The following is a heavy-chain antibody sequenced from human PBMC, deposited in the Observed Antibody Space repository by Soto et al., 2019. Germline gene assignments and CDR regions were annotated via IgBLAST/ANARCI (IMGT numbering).Heavy chain of an antibody. V-gene: IGHV1-46*03. CDR1: GYTFIAFL. CDR3: ARGYPHSHAFDY. D-gene: IGHD2-15*01. CDR2: IDPSGGIA. J-gene: IGHJ4*02. Sequence: ASVKVSCKASGYTFIAFLIHLVRQAPGQGLEWMGGIDPSGGIASHTQQKFQGRFTMTADTSTSTVYIDLNGLTSEDTAVYYCARGYPHSHAFDYWGQGTLVTVSS.